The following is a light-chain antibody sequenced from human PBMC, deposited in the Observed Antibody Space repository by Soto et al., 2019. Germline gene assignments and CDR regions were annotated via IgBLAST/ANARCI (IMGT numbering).Light chain of an antibody. CDR2: GVP. V-gene: IGKV3-20*01. CDR3: GQFVSSPPRT. Sequence: EIVLTQSPGTLSLSPGEKATLSCRASQSVGDTFLSWYQQKPGLAPRLLIYGVPNRATGIPDRFSGSGSGTDFILTISRLEPEDFALYYCGQFVSSPPRTFGQGTKVDIK. CDR1: QSVGDTF. J-gene: IGKJ1*01.